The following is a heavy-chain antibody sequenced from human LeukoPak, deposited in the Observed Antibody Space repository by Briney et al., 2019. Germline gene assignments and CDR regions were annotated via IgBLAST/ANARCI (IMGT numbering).Heavy chain of an antibody. J-gene: IGHJ4*02. Sequence: GGSLRHSCAVSGFTFSSYSMNWVGQAPGRGLEWVSSISSSSSYIYYADSVKGRFTISRDNAKNSLFLQMNSLRAEDTAVYYCAREGQGDTNDYRGQATLVTVSS. V-gene: IGHV3-21*01. CDR1: GFTFSSYS. D-gene: IGHD2-21*02. CDR2: ISSSSSYI. CDR3: AREGQGDTNDY.